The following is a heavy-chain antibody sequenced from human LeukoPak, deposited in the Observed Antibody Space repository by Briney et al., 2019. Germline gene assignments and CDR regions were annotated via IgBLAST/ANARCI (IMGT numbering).Heavy chain of an antibody. CDR3: ARGGDAFDI. J-gene: IGHJ3*02. V-gene: IGHV1-2*02. Sequence: ASVNVSCKASGYTFTSYGVSWVRQAPGQGLEWMGWINPNSGGTNYAQKFQGRVTMTRDTSISTAYMELSRLRSDDTAVYYCARGGDAFDIWGQGTMVTVSS. CDR1: GYTFTSYG. CDR2: INPNSGGT.